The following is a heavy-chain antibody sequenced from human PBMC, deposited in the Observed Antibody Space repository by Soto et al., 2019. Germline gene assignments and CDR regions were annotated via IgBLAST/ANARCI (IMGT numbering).Heavy chain of an antibody. V-gene: IGHV3-23*01. D-gene: IGHD2-8*01. CDR3: AKDPVRVMVYAIYVDY. CDR2: ISGSGGST. Sequence: EVQLLESGGGLVQPGGSLRLSCAASGFTFSSYAMSWVRQAPGKGLEWVSAISGSGGSTYYADSVKGRFTISRDNSKNTLYLQMNSLRAEDTAFYYCAKDPVRVMVYAIYVDYWGQGTLVTVSS. CDR1: GFTFSSYA. J-gene: IGHJ4*02.